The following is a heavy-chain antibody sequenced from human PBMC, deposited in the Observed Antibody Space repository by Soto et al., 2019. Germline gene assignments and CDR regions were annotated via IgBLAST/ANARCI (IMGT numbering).Heavy chain of an antibody. CDR3: ARDRRGQQLEPKNPYFDH. V-gene: IGHV3-30-3*01. CDR1: GFTFSSYA. CDR2: ISYDGSNK. Sequence: QVQLVESGGGVVQPGRSLRLSCAASGFTFSSYAMHWVRQAPGKGLEWVAVISYDGSNKYYADSVKGRFTISRDNSKNTLYLQMNSLRAEDTAVYYCARDRRGQQLEPKNPYFDHWGQGTLVTVSS. J-gene: IGHJ4*02. D-gene: IGHD6-13*01.